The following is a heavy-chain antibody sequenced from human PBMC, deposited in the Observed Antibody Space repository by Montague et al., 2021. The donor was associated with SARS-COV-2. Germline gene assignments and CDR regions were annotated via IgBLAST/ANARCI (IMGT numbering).Heavy chain of an antibody. CDR2: IPSSGSTI. V-gene: IGHV3-48*03. D-gene: IGHD3-10*01. J-gene: IGHJ3*02. Sequence: SLRLSCPASGFAFSNYQMNWVRQSPGKGLEWLSYIPSSGSTIYYADSAKGRFTMSRDNAKNSLFLQMNSLRGEDTAVYYCARTRSLGFGAAAYDIWGPGTMVTVSS. CDR1: GFAFSNYQ. CDR3: ARTRSLGFGAAAYDI.